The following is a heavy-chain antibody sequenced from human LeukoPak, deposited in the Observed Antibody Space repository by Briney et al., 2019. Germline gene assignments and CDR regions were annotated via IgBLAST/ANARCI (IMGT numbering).Heavy chain of an antibody. V-gene: IGHV1-2*06. CDR2: INPNNGGT. J-gene: IGHJ4*02. D-gene: IGHD3-10*01. Sequence: GASVKVSCKASGYTFTGCYKHWVRQAPGQGLEWIGRINPNNGGTIYAQNFQGRVAMTRDTSITTAYMELSRLGSDDTAVYYCAREAGDGSGSYDYWGQGTLVTVSS. CDR3: AREAGDGSGSYDY. CDR1: GYTFTGCY.